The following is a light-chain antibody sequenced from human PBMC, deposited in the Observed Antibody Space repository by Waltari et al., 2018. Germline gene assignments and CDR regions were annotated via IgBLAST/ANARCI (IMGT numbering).Light chain of an antibody. Sequence: EIVLTQSPGTLSLSPGERATLSCRASQNIIKYLAWYQQKPGQAPRLLIYHTSTRAAGIPDRFSGSGSGTDFSLSISRPEPEDFAVYYCQHYVSLPATFGQGTKVEIK. J-gene: IGKJ1*01. V-gene: IGKV3-20*01. CDR3: QHYVSLPAT. CDR1: QNIIKY. CDR2: HTS.